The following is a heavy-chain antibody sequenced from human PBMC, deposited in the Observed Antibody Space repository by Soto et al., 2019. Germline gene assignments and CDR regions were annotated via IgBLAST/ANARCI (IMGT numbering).Heavy chain of an antibody. CDR1: GFIFSGYG. D-gene: IGHD3-3*01. CDR3: AGAMENPYFYYGLNV. CDR2: TTYDGGIK. V-gene: IGHV3-30*03. Sequence: XVFLRLSYAASGFIFSGYGMEWVRLAPGKGLEWVAATTYDGGIKHYVDSVKGRFTISRDNSKNTLYLQMNSLRVEDTATYYCAGAMENPYFYYGLNVWGQGTTVTVS. J-gene: IGHJ6*02.